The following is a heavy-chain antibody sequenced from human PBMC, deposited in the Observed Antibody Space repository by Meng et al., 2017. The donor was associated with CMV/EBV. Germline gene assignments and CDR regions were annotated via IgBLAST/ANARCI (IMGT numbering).Heavy chain of an antibody. J-gene: IGHJ5*02. CDR2: IYYSGST. CDR1: GGSISSSSYY. V-gene: IGHV4-39*07. D-gene: IGHD3-3*01. Sequence: GSLRLSCTVSGGSISSSSYYWGWIRQPPGKGLEWIGSIYYSGSTYYNPSLKSRVTISVDTSKKQFSLKLSSVTAADTAVYYCARDTVFGVVGYNWFDPWGQGTLVTVSS. CDR3: ARDTVFGVVGYNWFDP.